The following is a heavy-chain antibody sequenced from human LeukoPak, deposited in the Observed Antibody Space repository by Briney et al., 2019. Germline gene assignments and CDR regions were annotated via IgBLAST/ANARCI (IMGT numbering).Heavy chain of an antibody. CDR2: INHSGST. CDR3: ARDISSGLNWFDS. Sequence: PSETLSLTCAVYGGSFSGYYWSWIRQPPGKGLEWIGEINHSGSTNYNPSIKSRVTISVDTSKNQFSLNLTSVTAADTAVYYCARDISSGLNWFDSWGQGTLVTVSS. D-gene: IGHD6-19*01. CDR1: GGSFSGYY. J-gene: IGHJ5*01. V-gene: IGHV4-34*01.